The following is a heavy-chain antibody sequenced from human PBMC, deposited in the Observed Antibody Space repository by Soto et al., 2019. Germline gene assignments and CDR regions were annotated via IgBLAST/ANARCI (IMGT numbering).Heavy chain of an antibody. CDR3: ARDFPPYGSGSTASGY. Sequence: GASVKVSCKASGYTFTSYGISWVRQAPGQGLEWMGWISAYNGNTNYAQKLQGRVTMTTDTSTSTAYMELRSLRSDDTAVYYCARDFPPYGSGSTASGYWGQGTLVTVSS. CDR2: ISAYNGNT. D-gene: IGHD6-19*01. V-gene: IGHV1-18*01. J-gene: IGHJ4*02. CDR1: GYTFTSYG.